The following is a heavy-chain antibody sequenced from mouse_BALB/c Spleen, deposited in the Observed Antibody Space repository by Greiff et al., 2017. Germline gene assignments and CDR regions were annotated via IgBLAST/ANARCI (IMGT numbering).Heavy chain of an antibody. CDR1: GYTFTSYW. Sequence: VQLQQSGTVLARPGASVKMSCKASGYTFTSYWMHWVKQRPGQGLEWIGAIYPGNSDTSYNQKFKGKAKLTAVTSTSTAYMELSSLTNEDSAVYYCTRRGPSRPYYAMDYWGQGTSVTVSS. J-gene: IGHJ4*01. CDR2: IYPGNSDT. V-gene: IGHV1-5*01. CDR3: TRRGPSRPYYAMDY.